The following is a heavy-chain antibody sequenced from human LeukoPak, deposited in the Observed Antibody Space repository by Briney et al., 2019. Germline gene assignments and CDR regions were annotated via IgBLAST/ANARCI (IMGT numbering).Heavy chain of an antibody. CDR1: GFTFSSYA. Sequence: GGSLRLSCAASGFTFSSYAMSWVRQAPGKVLEWVSAISGSGGSTYYADSVKGRFTISRDNSKNTLYLQMNSLRAEDTAVYYCAKGCSGYGSGSYYSGPLPYWGQGTLVTVSS. CDR2: ISGSGGST. CDR3: AKGCSGYGSGSYYSGPLPY. J-gene: IGHJ4*02. D-gene: IGHD3-10*01. V-gene: IGHV3-23*01.